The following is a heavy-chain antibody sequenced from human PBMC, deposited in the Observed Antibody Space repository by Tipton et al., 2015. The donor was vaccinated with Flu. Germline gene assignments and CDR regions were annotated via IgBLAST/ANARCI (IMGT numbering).Heavy chain of an antibody. Sequence: SLRLSCAASGFTFSDYYMSWIRQAPGKGLEWVSYISSSGSTIYYADSVKGRFTISRDNDKNSLYLQMNSLRAEDTAVYYCARDVAARRYYYYGMDVWGQGTTVTVSS. CDR2: ISSSGSTI. J-gene: IGHJ6*02. D-gene: IGHD6-6*01. V-gene: IGHV3-11*01. CDR1: GFTFSDYY. CDR3: ARDVAARRYYYYGMDV.